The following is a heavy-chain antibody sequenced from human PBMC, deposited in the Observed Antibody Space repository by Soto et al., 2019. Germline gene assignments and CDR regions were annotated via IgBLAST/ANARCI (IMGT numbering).Heavy chain of an antibody. CDR1: GVSVTSGTYS. J-gene: IGHJ5*01. CDR2: VSSSGTT. D-gene: IGHD6-19*01. Sequence: SETLSLTCTVSGVSVTSGTYSWTWIWQPPGKELECIGYVSSSGTTNYNPSLRSRVGISLDTPKNQFSLKLNSVTAADTAVYYCARGRYSSGWYDSWGQGTLVTVSS. CDR3: ARGRYSSGWYDS. V-gene: IGHV4-61*01.